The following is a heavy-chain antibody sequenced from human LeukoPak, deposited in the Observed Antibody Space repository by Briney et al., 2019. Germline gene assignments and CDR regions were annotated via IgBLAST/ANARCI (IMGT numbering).Heavy chain of an antibody. V-gene: IGHV3-23*01. Sequence: GGSLRLSCAASGFTFSSYAMSWVRQAPGKGLEWVSGISGGGGSTYYADSVEGRFTTSRDNSKNTLYLQMNSLRAEDTAVYYCANYSGSSRWFDYWGQGTLVTVSS. CDR2: ISGGGGST. CDR3: ANYSGSSRWFDY. D-gene: IGHD6-13*01. J-gene: IGHJ4*02. CDR1: GFTFSSYA.